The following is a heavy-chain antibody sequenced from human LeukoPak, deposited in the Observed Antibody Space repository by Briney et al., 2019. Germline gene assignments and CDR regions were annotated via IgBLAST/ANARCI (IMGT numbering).Heavy chain of an antibody. D-gene: IGHD2-2*01. Sequence: SVKVSCKASGGTFSSYAISWVRQAPGQGLEWMGRIIPILGIANYAQKFQGRVTITADKSTSTAYMELSSLRSEDTAVYYCARGRIVVVPAANWFDPWGQGTLVTVSS. CDR1: GGTFSSYA. V-gene: IGHV1-69*04. CDR3: ARGRIVVVPAANWFDP. J-gene: IGHJ5*02. CDR2: IIPILGIA.